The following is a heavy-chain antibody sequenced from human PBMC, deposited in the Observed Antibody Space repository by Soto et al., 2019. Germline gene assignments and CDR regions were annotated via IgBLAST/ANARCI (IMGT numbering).Heavy chain of an antibody. CDR2: ISAYNTNT. Sequence: QVQLVQSGAEVKKPGASVKVSCKTSGYTFTSYHISWVRQAPGQGLEWMGWISAYNTNTNYARKFQGRVTRTTDTLTSTADMELRSLRSDDTAVYYCARDTPPTDYWGQGTLVTVSS. V-gene: IGHV1-18*01. CDR3: ARDTPPTDY. CDR1: GYTFTSYH. J-gene: IGHJ4*02.